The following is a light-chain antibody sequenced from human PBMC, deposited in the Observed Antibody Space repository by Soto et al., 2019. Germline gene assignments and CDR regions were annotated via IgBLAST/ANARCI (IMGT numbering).Light chain of an antibody. CDR1: QSVSSTY. CDR2: GAS. Sequence: EIVLTQSPGTLSLSPGDGATLSCRASQSVSSTYLAWYQQKPGQAPRLLIYGASNRATGIPDRFRGSGSGTAFTLTISRLEPEDFAVYYCQQYGGSMTFGQGTRLEIE. J-gene: IGKJ5*01. CDR3: QQYGGSMT. V-gene: IGKV3-20*01.